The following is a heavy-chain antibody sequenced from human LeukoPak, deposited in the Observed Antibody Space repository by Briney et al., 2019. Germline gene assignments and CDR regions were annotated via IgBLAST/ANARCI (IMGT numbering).Heavy chain of an antibody. D-gene: IGHD2-2*01. CDR2: IYTTDIT. V-gene: IGHV3-53*01. CDR3: ARAEYGNWFDP. J-gene: IGHJ5*02. CDR1: GFSVSDNY. Sequence: GGSLRLSCAASGFSVSDNYMSWVSQAPGKGLEWVSLIYTTDITYYADSVKGRFTISRDNSKNTVSLQMNSLRADDTAVYYCARAEYGNWFDPWGQGTLVTVSS.